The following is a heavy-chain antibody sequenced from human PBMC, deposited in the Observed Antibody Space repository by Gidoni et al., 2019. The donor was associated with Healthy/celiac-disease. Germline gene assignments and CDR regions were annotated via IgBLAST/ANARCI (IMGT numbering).Heavy chain of an antibody. CDR2: IIPIFGTA. V-gene: IGHV1-69*01. J-gene: IGHJ5*02. Sequence: QLQLVQSGAEVKKPGSSVKVSCKASGGTFSSYAISWVRQAPGQGLEWMGGIIPIFGTANYAQKFQGRVTITADESTSTAYMELSSLRSEDTAVYYCARWGDCGGDCYSGGNWFDPWGQGTLVTVSS. D-gene: IGHD2-21*02. CDR3: ARWGDCGGDCYSGGNWFDP. CDR1: GGTFSSYA.